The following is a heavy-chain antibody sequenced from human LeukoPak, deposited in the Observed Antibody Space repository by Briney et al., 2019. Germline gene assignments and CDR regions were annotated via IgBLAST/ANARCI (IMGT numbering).Heavy chain of an antibody. CDR2: IYYSGST. D-gene: IGHD3-10*01. J-gene: IGHJ5*02. CDR3: ARGLLLWFGELYDNWFDP. CDR1: GGSISSYY. V-gene: IGHV4-59*12. Sequence: KPSETLSLTCTVSGGSISSYYWSWIRQPPGKGLEWIGYIYYSGSTNYNPSLKSRVTISVDTSKNQFSLKLSSVTAADTAVYYCARGLLLWFGELYDNWFDPWGQGTLVTVSS.